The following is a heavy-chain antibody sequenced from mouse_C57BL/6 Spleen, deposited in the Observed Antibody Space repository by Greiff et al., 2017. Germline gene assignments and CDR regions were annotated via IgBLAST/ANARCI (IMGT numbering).Heavy chain of an antibody. V-gene: IGHV1-54*01. J-gene: IGHJ2*01. CDR1: GYAFTNYV. D-gene: IGHD2-5*01. CDR3: ARSAAYYSNFDY. CDR2: INPGSGGT. Sequence: VQLQQSGADLVRPGTSVKVSCTASGYAFTNYVIEWVQQTPGQGLEWIAVINPGSGGTNYTEKFKGQATLTADKSSSTAYMQLSSLTSEDSAVXVCARSAAYYSNFDYWGQGTTLTVSS.